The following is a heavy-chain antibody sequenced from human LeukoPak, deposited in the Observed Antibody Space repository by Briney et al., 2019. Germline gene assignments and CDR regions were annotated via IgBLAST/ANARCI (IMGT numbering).Heavy chain of an antibody. CDR2: IIPILGIA. Sequence: GASVKVSCKASGGTFSSYAISWVRQAPGQGLEWMGRIIPILGIANYAQKFQGRVTITADKSTSTAYMELSSLRSEDTAVYYCAAPPTYSNYDSGFDYWGQGTLVTASS. J-gene: IGHJ4*02. D-gene: IGHD4-11*01. CDR3: AAPPTYSNYDSGFDY. CDR1: GGTFSSYA. V-gene: IGHV1-69*04.